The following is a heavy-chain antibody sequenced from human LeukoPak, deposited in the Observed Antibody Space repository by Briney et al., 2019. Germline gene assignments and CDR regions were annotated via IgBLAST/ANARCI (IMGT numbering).Heavy chain of an antibody. CDR2: SYYSGST. CDR3: ARHVGFGPLRFLEWLLYGGWFDP. CDR1: GGSISSSRYY. D-gene: IGHD3-3*01. Sequence: SETLSLTCTVSGGSISSSRYYWGWIRQPPGKGLEWIGSSYYSGSTYYNPSLKSRLTISVDTCKNQFSLKLSSVTAADTAVYYCARHVGFGPLRFLEWLLYGGWFDPWGQGTLVTVSS. V-gene: IGHV4-39*01. J-gene: IGHJ5*02.